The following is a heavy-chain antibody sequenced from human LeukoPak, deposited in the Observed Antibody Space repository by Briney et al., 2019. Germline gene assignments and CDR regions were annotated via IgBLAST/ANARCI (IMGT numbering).Heavy chain of an antibody. J-gene: IGHJ5*02. D-gene: IGHD3-22*01. CDR3: ARGPPDSSCYYAFDR. V-gene: IGHV4-59*01. CDR1: GVSISSYF. CDR2: ISYSGTT. Sequence: SEALSLTCTVSGVSISSYFWNWVRQPPGKGLEWIGFISYSGTTKYNPSLKSRLTLSVDTPKNQFSLKLSAVTAADTAGYYCARGPPDSSCYYAFDRWVQGSLV.